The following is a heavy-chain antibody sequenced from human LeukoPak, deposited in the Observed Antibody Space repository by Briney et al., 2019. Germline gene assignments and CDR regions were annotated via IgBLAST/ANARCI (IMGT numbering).Heavy chain of an antibody. CDR1: GFTFSDYY. D-gene: IGHD3-3*01. CDR2: ISTSGSTI. J-gene: IGHJ3*02. Sequence: PGGSLRLSRAASGFTFSDYYMSWIRQAPGKGLEWLSYISTSGSTIHYADSVKGRFTISRDNAKKSLYLQMNSLRAEDTAVYCVRVLLYHGSLAFDIWGQGTMVTVSS. V-gene: IGHV3-11*01. CDR3: RVLLYHGSLAFDI.